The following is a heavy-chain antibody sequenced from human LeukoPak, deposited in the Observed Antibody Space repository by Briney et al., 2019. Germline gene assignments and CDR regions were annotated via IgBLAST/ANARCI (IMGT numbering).Heavy chain of an antibody. CDR3: AKGIHDFYDQGPYYYYYYGMDV. J-gene: IGHJ6*02. Sequence: GGSLRLSCAASGFTFSSYGMHWVRQASGKGLEWVAVISYDGSNKYYADSVKGRFTISRDNSKNTLYLQMNSLRAEDTAVYYCAKGIHDFYDQGPYYYYYYGMDVWGQGTTVTVSS. D-gene: IGHD3-3*01. V-gene: IGHV3-30*18. CDR2: ISYDGSNK. CDR1: GFTFSSYG.